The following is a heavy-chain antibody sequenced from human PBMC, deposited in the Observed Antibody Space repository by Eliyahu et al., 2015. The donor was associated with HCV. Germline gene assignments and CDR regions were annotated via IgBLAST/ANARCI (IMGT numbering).Heavy chain of an antibody. Sequence: EVQLVESGGGLVQPGRSLRLSCXASGFTFDDYAMHWVRQAPGKGLGWVSGISWNSGSIGYADSVKGRFTISRDNAKNSLYLQMNSLRAEDTALYYCAKVRFLESYFDYWGQGTLVTVSS. D-gene: IGHD3-3*01. CDR3: AKVRFLESYFDY. CDR2: ISWNSGSI. CDR1: GFTFDDYA. V-gene: IGHV3-9*01. J-gene: IGHJ4*02.